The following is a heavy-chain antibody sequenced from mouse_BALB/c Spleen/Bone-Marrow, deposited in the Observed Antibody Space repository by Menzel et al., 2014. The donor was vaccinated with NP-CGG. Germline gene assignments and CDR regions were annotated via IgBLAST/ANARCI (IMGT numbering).Heavy chain of an antibody. CDR2: IDPSNGNT. V-gene: IGHV14-3*02. CDR1: GFNIKDTY. D-gene: IGHD1-1*01. CDR3: ASYYYGRYFDV. J-gene: IGHJ1*01. Sequence: VQLQQSGAELVKPGASVKLSCTASGFNIKDTYMHWVKQRPEQGLEWIGRIDPSNGNTKYDPKFQGKATITADTSSNTAYLQHSRLTAEDTAVYYCASYYYGRYFDVWGAGTTVTVSS.